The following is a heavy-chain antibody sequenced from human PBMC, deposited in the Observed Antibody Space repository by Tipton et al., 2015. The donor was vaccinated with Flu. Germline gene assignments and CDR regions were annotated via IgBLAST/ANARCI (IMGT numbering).Heavy chain of an antibody. CDR3: ARYKSSGSVGPFDY. D-gene: IGHD3-22*01. V-gene: IGHV4-59*01. CDR1: GDSISSYY. J-gene: IGHJ4*02. CDR2: IYYSGST. Sequence: LRLSCTVSGDSISSYYWSWIRQPPGKGLEWIAYIYYSGSTNYNPSLKSRVTISVDTSKNQFSLKLGSVTAADTAVYYCARYKSSGSVGPFDYWGQGTLVTVSS.